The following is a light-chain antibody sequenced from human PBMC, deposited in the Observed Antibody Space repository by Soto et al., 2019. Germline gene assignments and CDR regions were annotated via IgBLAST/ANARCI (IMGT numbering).Light chain of an antibody. J-gene: IGLJ2*01. V-gene: IGLV2-11*01. CDR1: SSDVGGYNY. CDR2: DVS. Sequence: QSALTQPRSVSGSPGQSVTISCTGTSSDVGGYNYVSWYRQHPGKAPKLVIYDVSKRPSGVPDRFSGSKSANTASLTISGLRAEDEADYYCCSYAGSHIFIFGGGTKVTVL. CDR3: CSYAGSHIFI.